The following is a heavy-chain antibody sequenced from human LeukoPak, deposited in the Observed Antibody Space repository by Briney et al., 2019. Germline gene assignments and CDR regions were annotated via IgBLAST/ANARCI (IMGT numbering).Heavy chain of an antibody. CDR2: IIPIFGTA. V-gene: IGHV1-69*13. CDR3: ARDIHNRPGIGGYWFDP. Sequence: SVKVSCKASGGTFSSYAISWVRQAPGQGLEWMGGIIPIFGTANYAQKFQGRVTITADESTSTAYMELSSLRSEDTAVYYCARDIHNRPGIGGYWFDPWGQGTLVTVSS. J-gene: IGHJ5*02. CDR1: GGTFSSYA. D-gene: IGHD3-16*01.